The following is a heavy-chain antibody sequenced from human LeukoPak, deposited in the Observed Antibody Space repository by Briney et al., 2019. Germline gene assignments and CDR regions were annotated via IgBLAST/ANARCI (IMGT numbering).Heavy chain of an antibody. Sequence: PGGSLRLSCAASGFTFSSYSMNWVRQAPGMGLEWVSVISGIGAVTYYADSVKGRFTISRDTSKNTLYPQMNSLRAEDTAVYYCAKDWYLRGVIRIFDYWGQGTLVTVSS. CDR3: AKDWYLRGVIRIFDY. CDR2: ISGIGAVT. J-gene: IGHJ4*02. D-gene: IGHD3-10*02. V-gene: IGHV3-23*01. CDR1: GFTFSSYS.